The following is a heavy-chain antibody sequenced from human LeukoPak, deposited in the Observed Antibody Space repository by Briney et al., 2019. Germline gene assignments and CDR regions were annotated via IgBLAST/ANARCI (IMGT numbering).Heavy chain of an antibody. CDR2: IKQDGSEK. D-gene: IGHD6-19*01. Sequence: PGGSLRLSCAASGFTFSSYWMSWVRQAPGKGLEWVANIKQDGSEKYYVDSVKGRFTISRDNAKNSLYLQMNSLRAEDTAVYYCARVYSSGWYYLDYWGQGTLVTVSS. V-gene: IGHV3-7*01. CDR3: ARVYSSGWYYLDY. J-gene: IGHJ4*02. CDR1: GFTFSSYW.